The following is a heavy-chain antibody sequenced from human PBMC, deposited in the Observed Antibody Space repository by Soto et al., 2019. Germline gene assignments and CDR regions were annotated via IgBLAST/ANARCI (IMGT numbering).Heavy chain of an antibody. D-gene: IGHD3-3*01. CDR3: ARAPTYYDFWSGYHRIYYLDY. CDR1: GGSISSYY. V-gene: IGHV4-59*01. CDR2: IYYSGST. Sequence: PSETLSLTCTVSGGSISSYYWSWIRQPPGKGLEWIGYIYYSGSTNYNPSLKSRVTISVDTSKNQFSLKLSFVTAADMAVYYFARAPTYYDFWSGYHRIYYLDYWGQGTLVTVSS. J-gene: IGHJ4*02.